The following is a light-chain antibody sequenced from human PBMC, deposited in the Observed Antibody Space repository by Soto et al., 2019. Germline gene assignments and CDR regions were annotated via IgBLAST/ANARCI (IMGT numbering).Light chain of an antibody. J-gene: IGKJ4*01. CDR2: AAS. CDR1: QTLTSRY. Sequence: EIVLTQSPGTLSLSPGEGATLSCRASQTLTSRYLAWFQQKPGQPPRLLIYAASSRATGIPDRFSGSGSGTAFTLTINSLEPEDFAVYYCQQYDTSSLTFGGGTNVEI. V-gene: IGKV3-20*01. CDR3: QQYDTSSLT.